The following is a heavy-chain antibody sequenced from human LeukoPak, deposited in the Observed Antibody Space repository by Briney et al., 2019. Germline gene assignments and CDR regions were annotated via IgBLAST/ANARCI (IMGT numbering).Heavy chain of an antibody. CDR2: ISSSGGSI. CDR3: ARGGYGSSWYEVEITAFDI. D-gene: IGHD6-13*01. CDR1: GFTFSDYY. Sequence: GGSLRLSCAASGFTFSDYYMSWIRQAPGKGLEWVSYISSSGGSIYYADSVKGRFTISRDNAKNSLYLQMNSLRAEDTAVYYCARGGYGSSWYEVEITAFDIWGQGTMVTVSS. V-gene: IGHV3-11*04. J-gene: IGHJ3*02.